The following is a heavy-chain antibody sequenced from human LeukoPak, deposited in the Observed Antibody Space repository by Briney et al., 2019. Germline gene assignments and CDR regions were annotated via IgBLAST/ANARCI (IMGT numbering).Heavy chain of an antibody. CDR1: GFTFSDYY. D-gene: IGHD4-23*01. CDR2: IGTSGSTI. Sequence: GGSLRLSCTASGFTFSDYYMSWIRQAPGKGLEWVSYIGTSGSTIYYADSVKGRFTISRDNAKNSLYLQMNSLTAEDTAVYYCARDRGNGRYFDLWGRGTLVTVSS. CDR3: ARDRGNGRYFDL. J-gene: IGHJ2*01. V-gene: IGHV3-11*04.